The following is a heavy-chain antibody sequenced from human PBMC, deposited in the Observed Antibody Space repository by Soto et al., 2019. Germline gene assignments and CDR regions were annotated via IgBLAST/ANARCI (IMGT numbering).Heavy chain of an antibody. J-gene: IGHJ4*02. CDR3: AKDRVCDHNNGWPQGS. D-gene: IGHD6-25*01. Sequence: QVQLVESGGGVAQPGRSLRLSCAASGFTFSGYGMHWVRQAPGKGLEWVAVISNDGSTKYYGDSVKGRFTISRDKSKNTLSLQLGSLRAEDTAVYYCAKDRVCDHNNGWPQGSWGQGTQVIVSS. CDR1: GFTFSGYG. V-gene: IGHV3-30*18. CDR2: ISNDGSTK.